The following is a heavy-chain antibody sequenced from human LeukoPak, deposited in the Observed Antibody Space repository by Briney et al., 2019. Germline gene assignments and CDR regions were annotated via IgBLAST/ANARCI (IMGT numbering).Heavy chain of an antibody. J-gene: IGHJ4*02. V-gene: IGHV3-53*01. CDR3: AKKGYYDGSGYYMCYFDH. D-gene: IGHD3-22*01. CDR2: IYSGGST. Sequence: GGSLRLSCAASGFTVSSNYMSWVRQAPGKRLEWVSVIYSGGSTYYADSVTGRFTISRDNSKNTLYLQMNSLRAEDAAVYYCAKKGYYDGSGYYMCYFDHWGQGTLVTVSS. CDR1: GFTVSSNY.